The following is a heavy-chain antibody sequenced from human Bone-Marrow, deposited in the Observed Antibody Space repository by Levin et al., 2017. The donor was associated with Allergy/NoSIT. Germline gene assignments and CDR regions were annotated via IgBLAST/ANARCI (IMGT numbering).Heavy chain of an antibody. V-gene: IGHV1-69*13. CDR2: LIPVFGTP. CDR1: GGTFGSYA. Sequence: SVKVSCKASGGTFGSYAINWVRQAPGQGLEWIGGLIPVFGTPIYSQKMQGRVTITADESATTSSMELTSLRSEDTAVYYCARGHTTVTLPFYYYMDVWGKGTTVTVSS. J-gene: IGHJ6*03. CDR3: ARGHTTVTLPFYYYMDV. D-gene: IGHD4-17*01.